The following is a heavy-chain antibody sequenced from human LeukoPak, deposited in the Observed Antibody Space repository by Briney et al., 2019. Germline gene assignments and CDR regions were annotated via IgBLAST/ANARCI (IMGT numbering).Heavy chain of an antibody. Sequence: RGGSLGFSCAASGFTFSSYAMSWVRQTPGKGLEWVSVISVSGDITYYADSVKGRFTISRDNSKNTLYLQMSSLRAEDTALYYCAKLGDYYGSGTYSRFDSWGQGALVTVST. CDR2: ISVSGDIT. V-gene: IGHV3-23*01. CDR1: GFTFSSYA. CDR3: AKLGDYYGSGTYSRFDS. J-gene: IGHJ4*02. D-gene: IGHD3-10*01.